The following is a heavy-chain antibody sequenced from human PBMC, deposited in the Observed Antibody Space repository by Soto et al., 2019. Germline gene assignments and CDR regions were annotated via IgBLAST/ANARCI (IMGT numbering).Heavy chain of an antibody. CDR2: IYYSGST. J-gene: IGHJ4*02. Sequence: SETLSLTCTVSGGSISSYYWSWIRQPPGKGLEWIGYIYYSGSTNYNPSLKSRVTISVDTSKNQFSLKLSSVTAADTAVDYRARRYGGTLDYGGQGTLVTVSS. V-gene: IGHV4-59*08. D-gene: IGHD4-17*01. CDR1: GGSISSYY. CDR3: ARRYGGTLDY.